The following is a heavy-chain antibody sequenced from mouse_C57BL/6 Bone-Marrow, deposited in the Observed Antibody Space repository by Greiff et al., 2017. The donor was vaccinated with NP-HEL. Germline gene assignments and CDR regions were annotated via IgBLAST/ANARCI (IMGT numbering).Heavy chain of an antibody. CDR1: GYTFTSYW. D-gene: IGHD1-1*01. Sequence: VQLQQPGAELVMPGASVKLSCKASGYTFTSYWMHWVKQRPGQGLEWIGEIDPSDSYTNYNQKFKGKSTLTVDKSSSTAYMQLSSLTSEDSAVYYCARLSVYYYGRYFDVWGTGTTVTVSS. V-gene: IGHV1-69*01. CDR3: ARLSVYYYGRYFDV. J-gene: IGHJ1*03. CDR2: IDPSDSYT.